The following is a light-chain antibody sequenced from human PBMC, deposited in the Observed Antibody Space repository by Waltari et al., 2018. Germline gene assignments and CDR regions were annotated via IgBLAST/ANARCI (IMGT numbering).Light chain of an antibody. CDR2: EVS. CDR3: SSYTSSSTLYV. Sequence: QSALTQPASVSGSPGQSITISCTGTSSDVGGYNYVSWYQRHPGKAPKLMIYEVSNRPSGVSNRFSGSKSVNTASLTSSVLQAEDEADYYCSSYTSSSTLYVFGTGTKVTVL. V-gene: IGLV2-14*01. CDR1: SSDVGGYNY. J-gene: IGLJ1*01.